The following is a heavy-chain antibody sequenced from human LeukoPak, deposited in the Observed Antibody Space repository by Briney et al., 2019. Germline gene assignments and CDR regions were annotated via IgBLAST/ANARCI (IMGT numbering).Heavy chain of an antibody. D-gene: IGHD3-10*01. V-gene: IGHV4-30-2*01. Sequence: SETLSLTCAVSGGSISSGGYSWSWIRQPPGKGLEWIGYIYHSGSTYYNPSLKSRVTISVDRSKNQFSLKLSSVTAADTAVYYCARGGSWFGELSYWGQGTLVTVFS. CDR3: ARGGSWFGELSY. CDR1: GGSISSGGYS. J-gene: IGHJ4*02. CDR2: IYHSGST.